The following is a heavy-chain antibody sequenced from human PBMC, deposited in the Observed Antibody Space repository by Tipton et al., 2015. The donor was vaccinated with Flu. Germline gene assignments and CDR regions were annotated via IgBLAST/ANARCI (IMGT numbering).Heavy chain of an antibody. CDR1: GFTFSSYV. Sequence: SLRLSCAASGFTFSSYVMNWVRQAPGKGLEWVSYISGSGGTIYYADSVKGRFTISRDNTKNLLSLQMNSLRAEDTAVYYCARETGAGGYFDYWGQGTLVTVSS. D-gene: IGHD1-1*01. CDR2: ISGSGGTI. V-gene: IGHV3-48*03. CDR3: ARETGAGGYFDY. J-gene: IGHJ4*02.